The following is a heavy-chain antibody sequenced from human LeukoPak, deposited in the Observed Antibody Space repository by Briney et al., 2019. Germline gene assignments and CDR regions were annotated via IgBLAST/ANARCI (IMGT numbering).Heavy chain of an antibody. J-gene: IGHJ4*02. CDR3: AREEMGTTDS. CDR1: GYTFTSYG. CDR2: ISPYNGNT. D-gene: IGHD7-27*01. Sequence: ASVNVSCKSSGYTFTSYGINWLRPAPAQGLEWMGWISPYNGNTNNAQKVQGRVTMTTDTSTSTAYMELRSLTSDDTAVYYCAREEMGTTDSWGQGTLVTVSS. V-gene: IGHV1-18*01.